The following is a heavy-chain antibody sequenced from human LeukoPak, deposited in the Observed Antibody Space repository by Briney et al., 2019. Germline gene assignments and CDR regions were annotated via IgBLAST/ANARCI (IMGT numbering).Heavy chain of an antibody. D-gene: IGHD1-26*01. Sequence: GGSLRLSCAASGFTFSSYAMHWVRQAPGKGLEWVAVISYDGSNKYYADSVKGRFTISRDNSKNTLYLQMNSLRAEDTAVYYCARSGSYFAPCDYWGQGTLVTVSS. CDR2: ISYDGSNK. CDR3: ARSGSYFAPCDY. CDR1: GFTFSSYA. V-gene: IGHV3-30*04. J-gene: IGHJ4*02.